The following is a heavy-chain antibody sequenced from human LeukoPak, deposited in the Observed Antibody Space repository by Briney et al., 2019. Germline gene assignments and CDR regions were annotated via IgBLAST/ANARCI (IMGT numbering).Heavy chain of an antibody. Sequence: RHGESLKISCKASGYSFTSYWIGWVRQMPGKGLEWMGIIYPADSNTKYSPSFQGHVTISADKSISTAYVQWSSLKASDTAIYYCARGATAPTYYAVLNGCQPGAFFDPWGLGTLVTVSS. CDR1: GYSFTSYW. CDR3: ARGATAPTYYAVLNGCQPGAFFDP. J-gene: IGHJ5*01. D-gene: IGHD3-9*01. CDR2: IYPADSNT. V-gene: IGHV5-51*01.